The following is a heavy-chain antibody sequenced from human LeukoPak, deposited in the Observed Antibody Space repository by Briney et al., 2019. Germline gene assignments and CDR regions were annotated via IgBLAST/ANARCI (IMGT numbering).Heavy chain of an antibody. Sequence: SVKVSCKASGGTFSSYAISWVRQAPGQGLEWMGGIIPIFGTANYAQKFQGRVTITADESTSTAYMELSSLRSEDTAVYYCARETAARPGYFQHWGQGTLVTVSS. V-gene: IGHV1-69*01. J-gene: IGHJ1*01. CDR2: IIPIFGTA. CDR1: GGTFSSYA. D-gene: IGHD6-6*01. CDR3: ARETAARPGYFQH.